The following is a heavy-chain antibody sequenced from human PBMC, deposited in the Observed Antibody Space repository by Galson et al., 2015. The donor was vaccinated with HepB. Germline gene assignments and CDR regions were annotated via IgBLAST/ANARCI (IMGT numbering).Heavy chain of an antibody. V-gene: IGHV4-59*01. CDR3: ARGEYSSGWYEFDYYYYGMDV. D-gene: IGHD6-19*01. CDR2: IYYSGST. CDR1: GGSISSYY. J-gene: IGHJ6*02. Sequence: SETLSLTCTVSGGSISSYYWSWIRQPPGKGLEWIGYIYYSGSTNYNPSLKSRVTISVDTSKNQFSLKLSSVTAADTAVYYCARGEYSSGWYEFDYYYYGMDVWGQGTTVTVSS.